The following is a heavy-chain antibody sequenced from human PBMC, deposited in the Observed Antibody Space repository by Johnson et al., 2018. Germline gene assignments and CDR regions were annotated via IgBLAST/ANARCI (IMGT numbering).Heavy chain of an antibody. V-gene: IGHV4-59*01. CDR1: GGSISSYY. D-gene: IGHD1-26*01. Sequence: QVQLVQSGPGLVKPSETLSLTCTVSGGSISSYYWSWIRQPPGKGLEWIGYIYYSGSTNYNPSLKSRVTISVDTSKNQFSLKLSSVTAADTAVYYCSRDLRVGALSTEDAFDIWGQGTMVTVSS. J-gene: IGHJ3*02. CDR2: IYYSGST. CDR3: SRDLRVGALSTEDAFDI.